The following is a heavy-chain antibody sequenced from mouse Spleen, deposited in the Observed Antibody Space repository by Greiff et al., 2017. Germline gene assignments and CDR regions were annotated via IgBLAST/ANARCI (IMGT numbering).Heavy chain of an antibody. D-gene: IGHD1-1*01. J-gene: IGHJ2*01. Sequence: VQRVESGPELVKPGASVKISCKASGYAFSSSWMNWVKQRPGKGLEWIGRIYPGDGDTNYNGKFKGKATLTADKSSSTAYMQLSSLTSEDSAVYFCARAYYGSSFDYWGQGTTLTVSS. CDR1: GYAFSSSW. CDR2: IYPGDGDT. CDR3: ARAYYGSSFDY. V-gene: IGHV1-82*01.